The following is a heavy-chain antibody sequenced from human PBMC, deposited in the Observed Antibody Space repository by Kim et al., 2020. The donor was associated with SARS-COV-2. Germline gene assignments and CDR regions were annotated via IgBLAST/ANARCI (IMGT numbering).Heavy chain of an antibody. Sequence: SETLSLTCAVYGGSFSGYYWSWIRQPPGKGLEWIGEINHSGSTNYNPSLKSRVTISVDTSKNQFSLKLSSVTAADTAVYYCARVNTMVRGVIIPRYYYGMDVWGQGTTVTVSS. CDR3: ARVNTMVRGVIIPRYYYGMDV. D-gene: IGHD3-10*01. CDR2: INHSGST. V-gene: IGHV4-34*01. J-gene: IGHJ6*02. CDR1: GGSFSGYY.